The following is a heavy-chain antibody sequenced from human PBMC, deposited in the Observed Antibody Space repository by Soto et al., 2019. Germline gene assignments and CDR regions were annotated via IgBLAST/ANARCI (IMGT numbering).Heavy chain of an antibody. Sequence: QVQLQESGPGLVKPSQTLSLTCTVSGGSISSGGYYWSWIRQHPGKGLEWIGYIHYSGSTYYNPSLKSRVTISVDTSKNQFSLKLSSVTAADTAVYYCARDRVHCSSTSCRGGEWLYYYGMDVWGQGTTVTVSS. CDR3: ARDRVHCSSTSCRGGEWLYYYGMDV. V-gene: IGHV4-31*03. D-gene: IGHD2-2*01. J-gene: IGHJ6*02. CDR1: GGSISSGGYY. CDR2: IHYSGST.